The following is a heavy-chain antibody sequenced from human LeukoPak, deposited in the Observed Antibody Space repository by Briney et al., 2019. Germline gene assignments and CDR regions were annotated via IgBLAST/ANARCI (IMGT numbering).Heavy chain of an antibody. D-gene: IGHD4-23*01. CDR3: ARDLGGRGIPVYYF. CDR1: GFKFTDYA. CDR2: VWFDGSYE. Sequence: PGRSLRLSCVASGFKFTDYAIHWVRQVPGRGLEWVAVVWFDGSYELYADSVKGRFTISRDDSRSTVNLQMESLRAEDTALYHCARDLGGRGIPVYYFWGQGTQVTVSS. J-gene: IGHJ4*02. V-gene: IGHV3-33*08.